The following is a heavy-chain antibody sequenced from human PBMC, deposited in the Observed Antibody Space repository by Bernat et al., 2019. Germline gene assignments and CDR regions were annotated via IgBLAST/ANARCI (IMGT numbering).Heavy chain of an antibody. J-gene: IGHJ4*02. CDR2: ISHDGSNK. CDR3: ARDVFIVSTICSKNDCWCHF. V-gene: IGHV3-30-3*01. Sequence: QVHLVESGGGVVQPGRSLRLSCAASGFSFSSYSMHWVRQAPGKGLEWVSIISHDGSNKYYADSVKGRFTISRDNSKNTVYLQMNSLRADDTAVYYCARDVFIVSTICSKNDCWCHFWGQGTLVIVS. CDR1: GFSFSSYS. D-gene: IGHD5/OR15-5a*01.